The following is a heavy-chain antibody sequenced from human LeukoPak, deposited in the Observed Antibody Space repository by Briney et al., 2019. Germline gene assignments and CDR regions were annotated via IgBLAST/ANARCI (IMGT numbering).Heavy chain of an antibody. D-gene: IGHD6-19*01. J-gene: IGHJ4*02. V-gene: IGHV3-30*02. CDR2: IRYDGTDK. CDR3: SKDAGWAFDY. Sequence: GGSLRLSCVTSGFTFRTYGMHWVRHAPGKGLEWVAFIRYDGTDKYYADSVKGRFTISRDNSKTTLYVQMNSLRAEDTAVYYCSKDAGWAFDYWGQGTLVTVSS. CDR1: GFTFRTYG.